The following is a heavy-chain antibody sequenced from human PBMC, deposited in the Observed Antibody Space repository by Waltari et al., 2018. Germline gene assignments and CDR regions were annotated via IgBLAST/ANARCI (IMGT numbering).Heavy chain of an antibody. J-gene: IGHJ4*02. D-gene: IGHD6-13*01. CDR3: ARDLIGIAAAGWDY. Sequence: EVQLVESGGGLVKPGGSLRLPCAASGFTYSSYIMNWVRTAPGKGLEWVSSISSSSSYIYYADSVKGRFTISRDNAKNSLYLQMNSLRAEDTAVYYCARDLIGIAAAGWDYWGQGTLVTVSS. CDR2: ISSSSSYI. V-gene: IGHV3-21*01. CDR1: GFTYSSYI.